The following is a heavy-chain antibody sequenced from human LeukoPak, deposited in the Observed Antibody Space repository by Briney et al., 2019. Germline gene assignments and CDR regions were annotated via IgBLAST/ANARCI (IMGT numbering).Heavy chain of an antibody. CDR2: INHSGST. CDR1: GGSFSGYY. Sequence: SETLSLTCAVYGGSFSGYYWSWLRQPPGKGLEWIGEINHSGSTNYNPSLKSRVTISVDTSKNQFSLKLSSVTAADTAVYYCARASTYCSSTSCYLDYWGQGTLVTVSS. D-gene: IGHD2-2*01. V-gene: IGHV4-34*01. J-gene: IGHJ4*02. CDR3: ARASTYCSSTSCYLDY.